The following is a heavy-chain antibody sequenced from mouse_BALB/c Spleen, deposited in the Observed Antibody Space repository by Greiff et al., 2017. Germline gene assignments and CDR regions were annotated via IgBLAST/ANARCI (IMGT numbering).Heavy chain of an antibody. Sequence: DVQLVESGGGLVQPGGSRKLSCAASGFTFSSFGMHWVRQAPEKGLEWVAYISSGSSTIYYADTVKGRFTISRDNPKNTLFLQMTSLRSEDTAMYYCARTDYYGSRDYAMDYWGQGTSVTVSS. CDR1: GFTFSSFG. V-gene: IGHV5-17*02. CDR3: ARTDYYGSRDYAMDY. J-gene: IGHJ4*01. D-gene: IGHD1-1*01. CDR2: ISSGSSTI.